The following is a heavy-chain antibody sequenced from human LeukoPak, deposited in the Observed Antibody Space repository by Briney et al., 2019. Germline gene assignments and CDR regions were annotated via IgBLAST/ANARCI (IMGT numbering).Heavy chain of an antibody. J-gene: IGHJ5*02. V-gene: IGHV3-23*01. CDR1: GFTFSSYA. Sequence: GGSLRLSCAASGFTFSSYAMSWVRQAPGKGLEWVSAISGSGGSTYYADSVKGRFTISRDNSKNTLYLQMNSLRAEDTAVYYCAKDFAVESGGDWFDPWGQGTLVTVSS. CDR3: AKDFAVESGGDWFDP. D-gene: IGHD1-26*01. CDR2: ISGSGGST.